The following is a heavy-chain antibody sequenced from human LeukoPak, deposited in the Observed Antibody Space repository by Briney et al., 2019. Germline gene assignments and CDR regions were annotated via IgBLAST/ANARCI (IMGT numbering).Heavy chain of an antibody. CDR2: ISSSSSYI. CDR3: ARDFLVAGTGGY. J-gene: IGHJ4*02. V-gene: IGHV3-21*01. CDR1: GFTFSSYS. Sequence: PGGSLRLSCAASGFTFSSYSMNWVRQAPGKGLEWVSSISSSSSYIYYADSVKGRFTISRDNAKNSLYLQMNSLRAEDTAVYYCARDFLVAGTGGYWGQGTLVTVSS. D-gene: IGHD6-19*01.